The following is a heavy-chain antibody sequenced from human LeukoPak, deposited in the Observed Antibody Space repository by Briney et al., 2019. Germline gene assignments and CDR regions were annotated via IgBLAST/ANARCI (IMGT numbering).Heavy chain of an antibody. J-gene: IGHJ4*02. CDR2: IYYSGST. V-gene: IGHV4-59*01. D-gene: IGHD6-19*01. CDR3: ARMYSSGIDY. Sequence: SETLSLTCTVSGGSISSYYWSWIRQPPGKGLEWIGYIYYSGSTNYNPSLKSRVTISVDTSKNQFSLKLSSVTAADTAVYYCARMYSSGIDYWGQGTLVTVSS. CDR1: GGSISSYY.